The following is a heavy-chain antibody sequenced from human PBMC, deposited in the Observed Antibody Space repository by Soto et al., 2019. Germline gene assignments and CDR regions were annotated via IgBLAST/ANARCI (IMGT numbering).Heavy chain of an antibody. CDR1: GFAFSDYY. CDR3: ARDRYVFDY. CDR2: LSNSGTYT. D-gene: IGHD3-16*01. J-gene: IGHJ4*02. Sequence: QVQLVQSGGGLVKPGGSLTTSCAASGFAFSDYYMTWIRQAPGKGLEWVSSLSNSGTYTNYADSVKGRFITSRDNAKNSLFLHLNSLRAEDTAVYFCARDRYVFDYWGQGALVTVSS. V-gene: IGHV3-11*05.